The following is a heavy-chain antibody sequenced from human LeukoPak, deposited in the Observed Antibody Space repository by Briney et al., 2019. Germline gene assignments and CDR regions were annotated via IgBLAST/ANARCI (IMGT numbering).Heavy chain of an antibody. Sequence: GGTLRLSCAASGFTFSNYGISWVRQAPGKGLEWVSGITVSGGNTYYADSVKGRFTISRDNAKNSLYLQMNSLRAEDTAVYYCASLPLCSSTSCPGYYYYYMDVWGKGTTVTVSS. J-gene: IGHJ6*03. D-gene: IGHD2-2*01. V-gene: IGHV3-21*01. CDR3: ASLPLCSSTSCPGYYYYYMDV. CDR1: GFTFSNYG. CDR2: ITVSGGNT.